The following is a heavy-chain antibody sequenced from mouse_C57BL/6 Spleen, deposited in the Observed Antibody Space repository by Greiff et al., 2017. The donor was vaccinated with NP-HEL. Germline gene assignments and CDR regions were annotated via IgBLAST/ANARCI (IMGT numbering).Heavy chain of an antibody. J-gene: IGHJ2*01. CDR1: GYTFTNYW. D-gene: IGHD2-3*01. V-gene: IGHV1-63*01. CDR2: IYPGGGYT. CDR3: ARRYEGYSYYFDY. Sequence: VQLQQSGAELVRPGTSVKMSCKASGYTFTNYWIGWAKQRPGHGLEWIGDIYPGGGYTNYNEKFKGKATLTADKSSSTAYMQLSSLTSEDSAMYYCARRYEGYSYYFDYWGQGTTLTVSS.